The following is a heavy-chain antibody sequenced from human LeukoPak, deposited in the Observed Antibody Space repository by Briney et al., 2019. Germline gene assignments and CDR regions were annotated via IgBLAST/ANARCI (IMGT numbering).Heavy chain of an antibody. V-gene: IGHV4-59*08. J-gene: IGHJ4*02. CDR3: ARHESFRGYFDY. CDR2: IYYSGST. Sequence: SETLSLTCTVSGGSISSYYWSWIRQPPGKGLEWIGYIYYSGSTNYNPSLKSRVTISVDTSTNQYSLKLSSVTAADTAVYYCARHESFRGYFDYWGQGTLVTVSS. D-gene: IGHD3-10*01. CDR1: GGSISSYY.